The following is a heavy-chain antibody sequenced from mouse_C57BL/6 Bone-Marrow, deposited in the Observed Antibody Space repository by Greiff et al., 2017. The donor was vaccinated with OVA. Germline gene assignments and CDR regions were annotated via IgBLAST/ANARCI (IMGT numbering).Heavy chain of an antibody. CDR1: GFSFNTYA. D-gene: IGHD2-2*01. Sequence: EVQRVESGGGLVQPKGSLKLSCAASGFSFNTYAMNWVRQAPGKGLEWVARIRSKSNNYATYYADSVKDRFTISRDDSESMLYLQMNNLKTEDTAMYYCVRRRWLRRGTYYAMDYWGQGTSVTVSS. CDR2: IRSKSNNYAT. V-gene: IGHV10-1*01. J-gene: IGHJ4*01. CDR3: VRRRWLRRGTYYAMDY.